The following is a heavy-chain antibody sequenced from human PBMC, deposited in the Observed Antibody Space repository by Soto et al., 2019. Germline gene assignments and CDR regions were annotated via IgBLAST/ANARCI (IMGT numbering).Heavy chain of an antibody. CDR3: ARDLYSSAARYFDY. V-gene: IGHV3-21*01. Sequence: EVQLVESGGGLVKPGGSLRLSCAASGFTFSSYSMNWVRQAPGKGLEWVSSISSSSSYIYYADSVKGRFTIARDNAKNSLYLQMNSLRAEDTAVYYCARDLYSSAARYFDYWGQGTLVTVSS. CDR2: ISSSSSYI. J-gene: IGHJ4*02. D-gene: IGHD6-25*01. CDR1: GFTFSSYS.